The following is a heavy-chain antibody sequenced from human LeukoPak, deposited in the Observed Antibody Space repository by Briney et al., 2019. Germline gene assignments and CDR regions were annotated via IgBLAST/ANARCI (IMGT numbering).Heavy chain of an antibody. Sequence: SETLSLTCTVSGGSISSGGYYWSWIRQPPGKGLEWIGEINHSGSTNYNPSLKSRVTISVDTPKNQFSLKLSSVTAADTAVYYCARVLRGYSYASGWFDPWGQGTLVTVSS. J-gene: IGHJ5*02. CDR1: GGSISSGGYY. D-gene: IGHD5-18*01. V-gene: IGHV4-39*07. CDR2: INHSGST. CDR3: ARVLRGYSYASGWFDP.